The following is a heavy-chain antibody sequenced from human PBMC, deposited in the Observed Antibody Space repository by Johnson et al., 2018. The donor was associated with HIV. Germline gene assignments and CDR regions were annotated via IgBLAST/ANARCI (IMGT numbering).Heavy chain of an antibody. D-gene: IGHD4-17*01. J-gene: IGHJ3*01. CDR2: IRYDGSTQ. CDR3: AMGYGDYSDFFDV. V-gene: IGHV3-30*02. Sequence: QEKLVESGGGVVQPGGSLRLSCATSGFTFSNYAMHWVRQAPGKGLEWVAYIRYDGSTQSYADSVKGRFSISRDNSKNTLDLHMNSLRVEDTAVYYCAMGYGDYSDFFDVWGQGTMVTVSS. CDR1: GFTFSNYA.